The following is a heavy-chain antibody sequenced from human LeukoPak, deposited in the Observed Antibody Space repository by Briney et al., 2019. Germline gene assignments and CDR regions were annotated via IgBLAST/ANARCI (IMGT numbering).Heavy chain of an antibody. CDR2: ISQWNT. D-gene: IGHD1-14*01. CDR1: NDYIKDYY. Sequence: SETLSLTCTLSNDYIKDYYWSWIRQPAGKGLEWIGRISQWNTNYNPSLKSRVSMSVQASRNQFSLRLNSATAADTAVYYCARQGSDNHFDSWGPGTLVTVSS. CDR3: ARQGSDNHFDS. V-gene: IGHV4-4*07. J-gene: IGHJ4*02.